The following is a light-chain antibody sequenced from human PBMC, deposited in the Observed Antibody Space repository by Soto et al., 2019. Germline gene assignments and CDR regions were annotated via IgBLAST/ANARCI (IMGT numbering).Light chain of an antibody. CDR1: SNDVGGYNY. CDR3: GSYTSTDTPFV. CDR2: EVS. J-gene: IGLJ1*01. Sequence: QSVLAQPSSVSGSPGQSITISCTGTSNDVGGYNYVCWYQQHPGKGPKLLIYEVSNRPSGVSDRFSGSKSGNKASLIISNLEAEDEADYYCGSYTSTDTPFVFGTGTKVTVL. V-gene: IGLV2-14*01.